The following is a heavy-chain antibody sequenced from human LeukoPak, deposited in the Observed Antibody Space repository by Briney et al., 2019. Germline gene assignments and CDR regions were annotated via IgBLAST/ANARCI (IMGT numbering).Heavy chain of an antibody. CDR2: ISASGGST. CDR1: GFTFSSYA. Sequence: GGSLRLSCAASGFTFSSYAMSWVRQAPGKGLEWVSAISASGGSTYYADSVKGRFTISRDNSTNTLYLQMNSLRAEDTAVYYCAKKLHITGTTQFDYWGQGTLVTVSS. V-gene: IGHV3-23*01. J-gene: IGHJ4*02. D-gene: IGHD1-7*01. CDR3: AKKLHITGTTQFDY.